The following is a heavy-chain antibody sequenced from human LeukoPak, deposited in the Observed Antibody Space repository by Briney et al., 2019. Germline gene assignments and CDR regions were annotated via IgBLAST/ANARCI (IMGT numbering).Heavy chain of an antibody. CDR2: IYYSGST. CDR1: GGSISSGSYY. CDR3: ARGVYGGNSHYYYYGMDV. V-gene: IGHV4-30-4*01. J-gene: IGHJ6*02. D-gene: IGHD4-23*01. Sequence: PSQTLSLTCTVSGGSISSGSYYWSWIRQPPGKGLEWIGYIYYSGSTYYNPSLKSRVTISVDTSKNQFSLKLSSVTAADTAVYYCARGVYGGNSHYYYYGMDVWGQGTTVTVSS.